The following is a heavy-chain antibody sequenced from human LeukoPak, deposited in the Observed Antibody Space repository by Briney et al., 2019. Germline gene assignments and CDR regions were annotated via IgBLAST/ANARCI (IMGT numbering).Heavy chain of an antibody. D-gene: IGHD2-2*02. J-gene: IGHJ4*02. V-gene: IGHV4-59*01. CDR3: ARRVDCSSTRCYILEPYFDY. CDR2: IYYSGST. Sequence: SETLSLTCTVSGGSISSYYWSWIRQPPGKGLEWIGYIYYSGSTNYNPSLKSRVTISVHTSKNQFSLKLSSVTAADTAVYYCARRVDCSSTRCYILEPYFDYWGQGTLVTVSS. CDR1: GGSISSYY.